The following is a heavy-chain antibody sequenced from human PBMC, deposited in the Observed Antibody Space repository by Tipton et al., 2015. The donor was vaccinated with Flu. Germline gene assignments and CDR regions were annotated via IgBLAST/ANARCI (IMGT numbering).Heavy chain of an antibody. Sequence: TLSLTCTVSGDSITSGSYYWGWIRQPPGKGLEWIGSMNYVGNTKYNPSLKSRVTISGDMSKNQFSLKLSSVTAADTAVYYCATLRFLEWSPARTLDYWGQGTLVTVSS. CDR3: ATLRFLEWSPARTLDY. V-gene: IGHV4-39*01. CDR2: MNYVGNT. J-gene: IGHJ4*02. D-gene: IGHD3-3*01. CDR1: GDSITSGSYY.